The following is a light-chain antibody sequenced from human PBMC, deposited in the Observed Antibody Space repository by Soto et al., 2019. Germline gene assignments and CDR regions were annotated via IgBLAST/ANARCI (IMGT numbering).Light chain of an antibody. Sequence: DIQMTQSPSSLSSSVGDIFTITCQSSQYISNYLNWYQQKPWKAPKLLIYDASNLESGVPSRFSGSGSGTDFTLTISSLQPEDFATYYCQQSYSTPITFGQGTRLEI. CDR3: QQSYSTPIT. CDR1: QYISNY. V-gene: IGKV1-39*01. CDR2: DAS. J-gene: IGKJ5*01.